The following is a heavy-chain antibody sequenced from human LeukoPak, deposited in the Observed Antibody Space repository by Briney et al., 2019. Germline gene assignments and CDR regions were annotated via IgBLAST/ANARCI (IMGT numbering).Heavy chain of an antibody. V-gene: IGHV3-23*01. J-gene: IGHJ3*02. CDR2: ISGGGGNT. CDR3: GKNRYSGSLSPFDI. CDR1: KFAFSSYA. Sequence: GGSLRLSCAAPKFAFSSYAMSWVRQAPGKGLEWVSAISGGGGNTYYADSVKGRFTIPRDNSKNTLYLQMNSLRAEDTAVYYCGKNRYSGSLSPFDIWGQGTMVTVSS. D-gene: IGHD1-26*01.